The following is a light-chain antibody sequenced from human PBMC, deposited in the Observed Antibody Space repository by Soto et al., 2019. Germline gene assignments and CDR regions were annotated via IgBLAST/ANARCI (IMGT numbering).Light chain of an antibody. CDR3: SSCAGSNLV. J-gene: IGLJ2*01. V-gene: IGLV2-8*01. Sequence: QSALTQPPSASGSPGQSVTISCTGTSSDVGGYNYVSWYQQHPGKAPKVMIYEVSKRPSGVPDRFSGSKSGNTASLTVSGLQAEDEADYYCSSCAGSNLVFGGGTKLTVL. CDR1: SSDVGGYNY. CDR2: EVS.